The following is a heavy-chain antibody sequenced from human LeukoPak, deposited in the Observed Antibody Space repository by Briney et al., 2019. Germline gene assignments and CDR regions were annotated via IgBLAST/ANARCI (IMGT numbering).Heavy chain of an antibody. CDR2: ISGSGGST. J-gene: IGHJ4*02. V-gene: IGHV3-23*01. D-gene: IGHD3-22*01. CDR3: AKDLVHYYDSSGTG. CDR1: GFTFGSYA. Sequence: GGSLRLSCAASGFTFGSYAMSWVRQAPGKGLEWVSAISGSGGSTYYADSVKGRFTISRDNSKNTLYLQMNSLRAEDTAVYYCAKDLVHYYDSSGTGRGQGTLVTVSS.